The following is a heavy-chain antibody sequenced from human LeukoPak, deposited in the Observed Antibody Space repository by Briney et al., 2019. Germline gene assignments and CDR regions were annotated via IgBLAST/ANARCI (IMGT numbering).Heavy chain of an antibody. CDR1: GFTFSSYA. CDR2: ISSNGGST. V-gene: IGHV3-64*01. D-gene: IGHD6-13*01. Sequence: GGSLRLSCAASGFTFSSYAMHWVRQAPGKGLEYVSAISSNGGSTYYANSVKGRFTISRDNSKNTLYLQMGSLRAEDMAVYYCARYRGIAAAGTGYFDYWGQGTLVTVSS. CDR3: ARYRGIAAAGTGYFDY. J-gene: IGHJ4*02.